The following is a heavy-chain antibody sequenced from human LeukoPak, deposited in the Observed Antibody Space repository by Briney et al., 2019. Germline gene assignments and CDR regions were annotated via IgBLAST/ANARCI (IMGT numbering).Heavy chain of an antibody. CDR2: IIPIFGTA. J-gene: IGHJ4*02. CDR1: GYTFTSYA. V-gene: IGHV1-69*13. D-gene: IGHD4-17*01. Sequence: ASVKVSCKASGYTFTSYAMNWVRQAPGQGLEWMGGIIPIFGTANYAQRFQGRVTITADESTSTAYMELSSLRSEDTAVYYCAIHGDHGPFDYWGQGTLVTVSS. CDR3: AIHGDHGPFDY.